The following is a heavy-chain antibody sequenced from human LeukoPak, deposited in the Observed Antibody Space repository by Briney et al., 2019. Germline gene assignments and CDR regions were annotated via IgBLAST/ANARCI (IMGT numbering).Heavy chain of an antibody. Sequence: ASVKVSCKASNYTFINYGVNWVRQAPGQGLEWMGWINPNSGGTNYAQKFQGRVTMTRDTSISTAYMELSRLRSDDTAVYYCARDHNYYDSSGYYLTWGQGTLVTVSS. CDR2: INPNSGGT. V-gene: IGHV1-2*02. J-gene: IGHJ5*02. CDR3: ARDHNYYDSSGYYLT. D-gene: IGHD3-22*01. CDR1: NYTFINYG.